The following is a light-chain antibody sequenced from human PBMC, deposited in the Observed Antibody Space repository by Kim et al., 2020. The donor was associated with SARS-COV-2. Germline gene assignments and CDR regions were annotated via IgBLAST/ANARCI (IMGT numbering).Light chain of an antibody. Sequence: QSALTQPASVSGSPGQSITISCTGGSSALGSSSIVSWYQHHPGKAPKLMIYEDTKRPSGVSRRFSGSFSGNTASLTISGLQPEDEADYYCYSYTGGSGFVGFGGGTRVTVL. J-gene: IGLJ2*01. CDR2: EDT. CDR1: SSALGSSSI. V-gene: IGLV2-23*02. CDR3: YSYTGGSGFVG.